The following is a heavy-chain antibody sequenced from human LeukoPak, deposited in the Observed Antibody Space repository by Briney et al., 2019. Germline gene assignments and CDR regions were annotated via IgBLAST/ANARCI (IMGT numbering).Heavy chain of an antibody. CDR2: ISAYNGNT. D-gene: IGHD2-15*01. CDR1: GYTFTSYG. Sequence: ASVKVSCKASGYTFTSYGISWVRQAPGQGLEWMRWISAYNGNTNYAQKLQGRVTMTTDTSTSTAYMELRSLRSDDTAVYYCAIGYCSGGSCYRGSSYFDYWGQGTLVTVSS. CDR3: AIGYCSGGSCYRGSSYFDY. V-gene: IGHV1-18*01. J-gene: IGHJ4*02.